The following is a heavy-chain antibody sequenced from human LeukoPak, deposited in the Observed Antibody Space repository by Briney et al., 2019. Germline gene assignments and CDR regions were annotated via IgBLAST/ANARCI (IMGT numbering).Heavy chain of an antibody. J-gene: IGHJ4*02. CDR3: ARGGSRYDY. CDR1: GFTFCSNW. Sequence: GGSLRLSCAASGFTFCSNWMSWVRQAPGKGLEWVANIKQDGSEKYYVDSVKGRFTISRDNAKNSLYLQMSSLRAEDTAVYYCARGGSRYDYWGQGTLVTVSS. D-gene: IGHD3-16*01. V-gene: IGHV3-7*03. CDR2: IKQDGSEK.